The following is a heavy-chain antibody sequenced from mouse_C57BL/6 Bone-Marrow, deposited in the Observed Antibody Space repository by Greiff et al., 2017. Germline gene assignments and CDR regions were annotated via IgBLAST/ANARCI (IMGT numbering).Heavy chain of an antibody. D-gene: IGHD3-2*02. Sequence: QVQLKQPGAELVKPGASVKLSCKASGYTFTSYWMHWVKQRPGRGLEWIGRIDPNSGGTKYNEKFKSKATLTVDKPSSTASMQLSSLTSEDSAVYYCASQLRLRGAPSRFAYWGQGTLVTVSA. CDR3: ASQLRLRGAPSRFAY. J-gene: IGHJ3*01. V-gene: IGHV1-72*01. CDR1: GYTFTSYW. CDR2: IDPNSGGT.